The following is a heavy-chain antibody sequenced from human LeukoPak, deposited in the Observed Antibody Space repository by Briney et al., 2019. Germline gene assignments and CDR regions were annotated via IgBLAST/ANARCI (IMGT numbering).Heavy chain of an antibody. J-gene: IGHJ6*02. D-gene: IGHD2/OR15-2a*01. CDR3: ARDPGNYYGMDV. Sequence: QAGGSLRLSCTASGITFSSYAMSWVRQAPGRGLEWVSAISGSGSGTYYADSVKGRFTVSRDNSKNTLYLQMNSLRAEDTAVYYCARDPGNYYGMDVWGQGTTVTVSS. CDR1: GITFSSYA. CDR2: ISGSGSGT. V-gene: IGHV3-23*01.